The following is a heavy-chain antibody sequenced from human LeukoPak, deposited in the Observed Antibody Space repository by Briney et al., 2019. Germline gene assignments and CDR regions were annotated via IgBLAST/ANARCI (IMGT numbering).Heavy chain of an antibody. CDR3: AKHRSGSYHSGDY. Sequence: QPGGSLRLSCAASGFTFSSYGMHWVRQAPGKGLEWVSAISGSGGSTYYADSVKGRFTISRDNSKNTLYLQMNSLRAEDTAVYYCAKHRSGSYHSGDYWGQGTLVTVSS. CDR1: GFTFSSYG. CDR2: ISGSGGST. J-gene: IGHJ4*02. D-gene: IGHD3-10*01. V-gene: IGHV3-23*01.